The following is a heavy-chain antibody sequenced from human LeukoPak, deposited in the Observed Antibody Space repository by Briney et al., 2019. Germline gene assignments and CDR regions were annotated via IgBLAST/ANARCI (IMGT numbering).Heavy chain of an antibody. CDR1: GGSISSYY. V-gene: IGHV4-59*01. CDR3: ARALYYYDSSGYYYYFDY. CDR2: IYYSGST. J-gene: IGHJ4*02. Sequence: PSETLSLTCTVSGGSISSYYWSWLRQPPGKGLEWIGDIYYSGSTNYNPSLTSRVTISVDTSKIQFSLKLSSVTAADTAVYYCARALYYYDSSGYYYYFDYWGQGTLVTVSS. D-gene: IGHD3-22*01.